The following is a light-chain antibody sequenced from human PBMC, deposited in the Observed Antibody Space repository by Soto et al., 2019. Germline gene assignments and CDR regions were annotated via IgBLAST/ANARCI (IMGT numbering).Light chain of an antibody. V-gene: IGKV1-33*01. CDR1: QNINNY. Sequence: IQITHSPSSLSASLGDRVTITCQASQNINNYLNWYQQKPGRAPKLLIYDASNLEAGVPSRFRGSGSGTDFTFTISRLQPEDIATYYCQQYENLPTFGQGTLLEVK. CDR2: DAS. J-gene: IGKJ5*01. CDR3: QQYENLPT.